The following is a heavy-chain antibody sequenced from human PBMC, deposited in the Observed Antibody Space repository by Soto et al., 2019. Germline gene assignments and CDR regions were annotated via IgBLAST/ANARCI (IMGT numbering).Heavy chain of an antibody. Sequence: GSLRLSCAASGFTVSSNYMSWVRQAPGKGLEWVSVIYSGGSTYYADSVKGRFTISRDNSKNTLYLQMNSLRAEDTAVYYCAVLALNVWFGVSDGMDVWGQGTTVTVSS. V-gene: IGHV3-66*01. J-gene: IGHJ6*02. CDR2: IYSGGST. D-gene: IGHD3-10*01. CDR1: GFTVSSNY. CDR3: AVLALNVWFGVSDGMDV.